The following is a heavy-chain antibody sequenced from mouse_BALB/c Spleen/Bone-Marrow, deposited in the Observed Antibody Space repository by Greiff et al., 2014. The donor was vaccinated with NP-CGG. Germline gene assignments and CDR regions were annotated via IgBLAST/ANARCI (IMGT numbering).Heavy chain of an antibody. J-gene: IGHJ4*01. D-gene: IGHD1-1*01. Sequence: VQVVESGAELARPGASVKMSCKASGYTFTTYTIHWMKQRPGQGLEWIGYIIPSSGYTNYNQKFKDKATLTADKSSSTAYMQLSSLTPEDSAVYYCAIRYYAMDYWGQGTSVTVSS. CDR2: IIPSSGYT. CDR1: GYTFTTYT. CDR3: AIRYYAMDY. V-gene: IGHV1-4*01.